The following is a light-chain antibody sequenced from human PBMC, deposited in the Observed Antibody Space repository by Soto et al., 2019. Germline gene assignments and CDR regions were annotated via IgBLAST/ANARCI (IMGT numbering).Light chain of an antibody. J-gene: IGKJ2*01. Sequence: DIVLTQSPATLSLSRGERATLSCRASQNIANYVAWYQQRPGQAPRLLSYDASTRATSIPARFSGSGSVTDFTLTISSLEPEDVEVYYCQQRSNWPPYTFGQGTKVEI. CDR1: QNIANY. CDR2: DAS. CDR3: QQRSNWPPYT. V-gene: IGKV3-11*01.